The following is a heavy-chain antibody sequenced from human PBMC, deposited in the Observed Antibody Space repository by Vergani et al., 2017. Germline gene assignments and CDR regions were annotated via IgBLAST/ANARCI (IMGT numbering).Heavy chain of an antibody. CDR2: ISGSGGST. D-gene: IGHD2-15*01. V-gene: IGHV3-23*01. J-gene: IGHJ3*02. CDR1: GFTFSSYA. CDR3: AREEDIVVVVAATPGAFDI. Sequence: EVQLLESGGGLVQPGGSLRLSCAASGFTFSSYAMSWVRQAPGKGLEWVSAISGSGGSTYYADSVKGRFTISRDNSKNTLYLQMNSLRAEDTAVYYCAREEDIVVVVAATPGAFDIWGQGTMVTVSS.